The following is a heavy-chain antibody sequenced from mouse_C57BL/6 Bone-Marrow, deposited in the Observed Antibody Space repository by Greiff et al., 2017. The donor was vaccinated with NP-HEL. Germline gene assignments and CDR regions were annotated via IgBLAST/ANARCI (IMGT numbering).Heavy chain of an antibody. V-gene: IGHV1-53*01. D-gene: IGHD1-1*02. CDR1: GYTFTSYW. CDR2: INPSNGGT. J-gene: IGHJ1*03. CDR3: ARAVGPWYFDV. Sequence: QVQLKQSGTELVKPGASVKLSCKASGYTFTSYWMHWVKQRPGQGLEWIGNINPSNGGTNYNEKFKSKATLTVDKSSSTAYMQLSSLTSEDSAVYYCARAVGPWYFDVWGTGTTVTVSS.